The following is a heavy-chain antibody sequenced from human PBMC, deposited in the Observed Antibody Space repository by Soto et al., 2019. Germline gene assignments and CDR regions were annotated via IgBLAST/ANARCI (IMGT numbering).Heavy chain of an antibody. CDR3: ARLRTTALYFDY. V-gene: IGHV4-59*08. D-gene: IGHD4-17*01. CDR2: IYYSGST. J-gene: IGHJ4*02. CDR1: GGSISSYY. Sequence: SETLSLTCTVAGGSISSYYWSWIRQPPGKGLEWIGYIYYSGSTNYNPSLKSRVTISVDTSKNQFSLKLSSVTAADTAVYYCARLRTTALYFDYWGQGTLVTVSS.